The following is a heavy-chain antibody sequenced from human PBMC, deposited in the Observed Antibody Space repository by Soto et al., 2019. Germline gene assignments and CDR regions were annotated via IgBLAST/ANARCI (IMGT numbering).Heavy chain of an antibody. CDR1: GGSFSGYY. V-gene: IGHV4-34*01. J-gene: IGHJ5*02. CDR3: ARANRYRGRGYCSGGSCYNWFDP. D-gene: IGHD2-15*01. CDR2: INHSGST. Sequence: SETLSLTCAVYGGSFSGYYWSWIRQPPGKGLEWIGEINHSGSTNYNPSLKSRVTISVDTSKNQFSLKLSSVTAADTAVYYCARANRYRGRGYCSGGSCYNWFDPWGQGTLVTVSS.